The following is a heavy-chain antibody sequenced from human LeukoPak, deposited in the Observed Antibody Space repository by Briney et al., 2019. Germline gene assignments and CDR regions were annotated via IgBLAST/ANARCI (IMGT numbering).Heavy chain of an antibody. CDR1: GGSISSSSYY. CDR2: IYYSGST. CDR3: ARDLAVGAAPAGAFDI. D-gene: IGHD2-15*01. J-gene: IGHJ3*02. V-gene: IGHV4-39*07. Sequence: SETLSLTCTVSGGSISSSSYYWGWIRQPPGKGLEWIGSIYYSGSTYYNPSLKSRVTISVDTSKNQFSLKLSSVTAADTAVYYCARDLAVGAAPAGAFDIWGQGTMVTVSS.